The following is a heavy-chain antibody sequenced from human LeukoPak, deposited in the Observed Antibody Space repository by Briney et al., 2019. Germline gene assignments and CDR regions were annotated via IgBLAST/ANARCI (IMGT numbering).Heavy chain of an antibody. CDR2: IYPGDSDT. V-gene: IGHV5-51*01. D-gene: IGHD1-26*01. CDR3: ARHQIVGATRSPFDY. J-gene: IGHJ4*02. Sequence: GESLKISCKGSGYSFATYWIGWVRQTPGKGLEWMGIIYPGDSDTRYSPSFQGQVTISADKSINTAYLQWSSLKTSDNAMYYCARHQIVGATRSPFDYWGQGTLVTVSS. CDR1: GYSFATYW.